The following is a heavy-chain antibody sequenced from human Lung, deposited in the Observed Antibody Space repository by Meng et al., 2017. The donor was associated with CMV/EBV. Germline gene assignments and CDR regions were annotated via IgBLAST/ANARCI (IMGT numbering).Heavy chain of an antibody. CDR1: GGSFSGYY. CDR3: ASRLY. J-gene: IGHJ4*02. V-gene: IGHV4-34*01. Sequence: SETLSHSCAVYGGSFSGYYWSWIRQPPGKGLEWIGEINHSGITNYNPSLKSRVTISVDTSKNQFSLKLSSVTAAATAVYYCASRLYWGQGTLVTVSS. D-gene: IGHD2-21*02. CDR2: INHSGIT.